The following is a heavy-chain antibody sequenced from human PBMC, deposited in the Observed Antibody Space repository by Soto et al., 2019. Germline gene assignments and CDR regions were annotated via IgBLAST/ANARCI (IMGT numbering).Heavy chain of an antibody. CDR2: TNPNSGNT. CDR1: GYTFTSYD. V-gene: IGHV1-8*01. Sequence: QVQLVQSGAEVKKPGVSVKVSCKASGYTFTSYDINWVRQATGQGLEWMGWTNPNSGNTGYAQKFQGRVTMTRNTCISTAYMELSSLRSEYTAVYFCARSTNDYGDRHWGQGTLVTVSS. CDR3: ARSTNDYGDRH. J-gene: IGHJ4*02. D-gene: IGHD4-17*01.